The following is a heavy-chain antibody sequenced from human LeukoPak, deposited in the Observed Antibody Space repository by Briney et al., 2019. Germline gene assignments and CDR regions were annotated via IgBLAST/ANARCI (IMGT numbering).Heavy chain of an antibody. V-gene: IGHV4-39*01. D-gene: IGHD6-25*01. CDR1: GVSISSSSYY. J-gene: IGHJ4*01. CDR2: IYSSGST. CDR3: AKSGGYGLIDY. Sequence: PSETLSLTCNVYGVSISSSSYYWGWIRQPPGKGLEWIGSIYSSGSTYHNSSLKSRVTISIDTSKNQVSLRMSSVTAADTAVYYCAKSGGYGLIDYWGQGTLVTVSS.